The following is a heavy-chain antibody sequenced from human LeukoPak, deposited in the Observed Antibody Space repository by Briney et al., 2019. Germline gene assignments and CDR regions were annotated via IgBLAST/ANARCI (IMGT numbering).Heavy chain of an antibody. CDR2: ISYDGSNK. V-gene: IGHV3-30*04. CDR3: AKDYYYDSSGYFRLLYYYYYMDV. J-gene: IGHJ6*03. D-gene: IGHD3-22*01. Sequence: GGSLRLSCAASGFTFSSYAMHWVRQAPGKGLEWVAVISYDGSNKYYADSVKGRFTISRDNSKNTLYLQMNSLRAEDTAVYYCAKDYYYDSSGYFRLLYYYYYMDVWGKGTTVTISS. CDR1: GFTFSSYA.